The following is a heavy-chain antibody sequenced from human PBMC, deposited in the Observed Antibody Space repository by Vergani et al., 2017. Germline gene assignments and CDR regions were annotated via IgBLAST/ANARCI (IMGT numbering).Heavy chain of an antibody. Sequence: QVQLVESGGGVVQQGGSLTLSCATSGFTLSNYDMQWIRQGPGKGLEFVAFIQFDGSNQYYADSVKGRFTLSRDFSKNTLYLQMNSLRTDDTATYYCAKHFRGWGIDYWGQGTQVIVSS. J-gene: IGHJ4*02. D-gene: IGHD3-16*01. CDR3: AKHFRGWGIDY. CDR2: IQFDGSNQ. V-gene: IGHV3-30*02. CDR1: GFTLSNYD.